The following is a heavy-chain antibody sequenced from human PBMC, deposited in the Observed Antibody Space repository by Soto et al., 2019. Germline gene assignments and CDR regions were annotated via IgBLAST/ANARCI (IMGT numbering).Heavy chain of an antibody. D-gene: IGHD3-9*01. J-gene: IGHJ6*02. CDR2: IIPIFGTA. V-gene: IGHV1-69*13. CDR3: ARGRYDILTDYYYYYGMDV. CDR1: GGTFSSYA. Sequence: SVKVSCKASGGTFSSYAISWVRQAPGQGLEWMGGIIPIFGTANYAQKFQGRVTITADESTSTAYMELSSLRSEDTAVYYCARGRYDILTDYYYYYGMDVWGQGTTVTVSS.